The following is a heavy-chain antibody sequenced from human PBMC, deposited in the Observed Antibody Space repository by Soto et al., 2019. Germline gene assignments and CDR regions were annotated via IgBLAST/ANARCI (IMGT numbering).Heavy chain of an antibody. D-gene: IGHD3-10*01. V-gene: IGHV1-18*01. CDR2: ISTYTGNT. J-gene: IGHJ6*02. Sequence: QVHLVQSGAEVKKPGASVKVSCKASGYTFTNYDINWVRQAPGQGLEWMGWISTYTGNTNYAQKLQGRVTMTTDTSTSTAYKELRSLRYHDTAVYYCARGYYYGSGRPTPGGMDVWGQGTAVTVSS. CDR3: ARGYYYGSGRPTPGGMDV. CDR1: GYTFTNYD.